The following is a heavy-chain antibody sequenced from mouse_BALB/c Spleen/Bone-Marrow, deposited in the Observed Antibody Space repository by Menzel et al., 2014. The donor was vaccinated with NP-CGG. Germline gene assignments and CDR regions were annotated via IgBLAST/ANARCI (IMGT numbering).Heavy chain of an antibody. CDR2: IRNKANGYTT. CDR3: ARDRGGLLHDY. CDR1: GFTFTDYY. J-gene: IGHJ2*01. V-gene: IGHV7-3*02. Sequence: DVKLVESGGGLVQPGGSLRLSCATSGFTFTDYYMSWVRQPPGKALEWLGFIRNKANGYTTEYSASVKGRFTISRDNSQSILYLQMNTLRAEDSATYYCARDRGGLLHDYWGQGTTLTVSS. D-gene: IGHD1-1*01.